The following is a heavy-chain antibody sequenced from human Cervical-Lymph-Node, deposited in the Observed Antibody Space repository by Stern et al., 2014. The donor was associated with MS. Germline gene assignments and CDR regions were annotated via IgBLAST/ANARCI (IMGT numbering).Heavy chain of an antibody. Sequence: VQLVESGAEVKRPGSSVKVSCKASGGSISTLDISWVRQAPGQGLEWVGGIRPLFGTADYAQKFKGRVTITADESKNTACMELSSLKSEDTAPYSGARQQRGVVANWGQGTLVTVPS. D-gene: IGHD2-15*01. CDR3: ARQQRGVVAN. CDR1: GGSISTLD. CDR2: IRPLFGTA. J-gene: IGHJ4*02. V-gene: IGHV1-69*01.